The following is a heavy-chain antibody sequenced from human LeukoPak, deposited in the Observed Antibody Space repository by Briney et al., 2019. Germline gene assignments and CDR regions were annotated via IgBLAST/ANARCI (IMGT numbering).Heavy chain of an antibody. Sequence: GGSLRLYCVASGFTFNNYWLHWVRQAPGKGLVLVSGIFFDGSSTRYADSMKGRFIISRDNSKNTLYLQMNSLRAEATAVDFCARETPVPGAYYLDSWGQGTLVTVSS. J-gene: IGHJ4*02. CDR3: ARETPVPGAYYLDS. CDR2: IFFDGSST. V-gene: IGHV3-74*01. CDR1: GFTFNNYW. D-gene: IGHD6-19*01.